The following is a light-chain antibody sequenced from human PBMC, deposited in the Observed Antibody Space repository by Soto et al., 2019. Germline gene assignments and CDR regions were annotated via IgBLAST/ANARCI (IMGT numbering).Light chain of an antibody. Sequence: EIVLTQSPGTLSLSPGESATLSCRASQTVGSNYLAWYQQRPGQAPRLLIYAASSRATGIPDRISASGSGTDSTLTISRLEPEDFAVYYCQQYLTSAQTFGQGTKVELK. J-gene: IGKJ1*01. CDR1: QTVGSNY. CDR2: AAS. CDR3: QQYLTSAQT. V-gene: IGKV3-20*01.